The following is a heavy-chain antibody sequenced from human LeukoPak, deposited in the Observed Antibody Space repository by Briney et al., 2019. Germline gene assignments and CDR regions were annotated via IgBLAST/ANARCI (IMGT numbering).Heavy chain of an antibody. D-gene: IGHD3-22*01. CDR1: GYTFTSYG. CDR2: ISAYNGNT. Sequence: EASVKVSCKASGYTFTSYGISWVRQAPGQGLEWMGWISAYNGNTNYAQKLQGRVTMTTDTSTSTAYMELRSLRSDDTAVYYCATWGDYYDSRGYYYGMDVWGQGTTVTVSS. V-gene: IGHV1-18*01. CDR3: ATWGDYYDSRGYYYGMDV. J-gene: IGHJ6*02.